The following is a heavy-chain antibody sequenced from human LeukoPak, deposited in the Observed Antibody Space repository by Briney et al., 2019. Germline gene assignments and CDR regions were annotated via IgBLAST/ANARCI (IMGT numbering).Heavy chain of an antibody. CDR1: GFTFSFYS. V-gene: IGHV3-21*05. D-gene: IGHD1-26*01. CDR2: ISGSGSDI. CDR3: ARDIGGSYSAIDY. Sequence: GGSLRLSCAGSGFTFSFYSLNWVRQAPGRGLEWVSFISGSGSDIFYADSVKGRFTISRDNAKNSVSLQMDGLRGDDTAVYYCARDIGGSYSAIDYWGQGTLVTVSS. J-gene: IGHJ4*02.